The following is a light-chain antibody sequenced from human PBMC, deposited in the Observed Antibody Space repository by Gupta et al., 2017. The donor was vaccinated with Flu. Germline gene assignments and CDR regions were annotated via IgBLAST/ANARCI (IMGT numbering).Light chain of an antibody. J-gene: IGKJ1*01. Sequence: SPATLSLSPGERATLSCRASPTVDTYLAWYQQKPGQAPRLLIYDISTRATGIPGRFSGSGSGTDFTLTISSLEPEEFAVYYCQQGRSSWTFGQGTRVEMK. CDR3: QQGRSSWT. CDR2: DIS. CDR1: PTVDTY. V-gene: IGKV3-11*01.